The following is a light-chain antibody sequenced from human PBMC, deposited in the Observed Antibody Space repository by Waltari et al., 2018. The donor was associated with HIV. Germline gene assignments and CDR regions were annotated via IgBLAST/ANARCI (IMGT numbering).Light chain of an antibody. Sequence: QSALTQPRSVSGSPGQSVPISCTGTSRDVGGYTNVSWYQQHPGKAPKLVIYDVSKRPSGVPDRFSGSKSANTASLTISGLQAEDEADYYCCSYAGSYTYVFGTGTKVTVL. CDR1: SRDVGGYTN. CDR2: DVS. CDR3: CSYAGSYTYV. V-gene: IGLV2-11*02. J-gene: IGLJ1*01.